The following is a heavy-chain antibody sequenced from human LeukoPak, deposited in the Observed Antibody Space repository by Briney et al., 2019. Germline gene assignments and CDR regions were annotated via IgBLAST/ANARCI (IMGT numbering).Heavy chain of an antibody. CDR2: INPNSGGT. D-gene: IGHD2-15*01. CDR3: ARESPYCSGGSCYSSSDYGMDV. V-gene: IGHV1-2*02. CDR1: GYTFTGYH. J-gene: IGHJ6*02. Sequence: ASVKVSCKSSGYTFTGYHMHWVRQAPGQGLEWMGWINPNSGGTNYAQKFQGRVTMTRDTSITTAYMELSRLRSDDTAVYYCARESPYCSGGSCYSSSDYGMDVWGQGTPVTVSS.